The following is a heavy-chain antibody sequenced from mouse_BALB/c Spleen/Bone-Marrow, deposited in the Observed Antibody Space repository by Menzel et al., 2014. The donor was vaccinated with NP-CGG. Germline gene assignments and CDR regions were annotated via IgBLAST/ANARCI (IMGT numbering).Heavy chain of an antibody. V-gene: IGHV14-3*02. D-gene: IGHD1-1*01. J-gene: IGHJ2*01. CDR1: GFNITATY. Sequence: VQLPPSGAALVQPGASVPLSCPASGFNITATYMPFVTPRPEQGLAWLGRLAPATGHPKYDPTFQGTAPITADTSSNTADLQLSSLTSEDTAVYYWAQWPQDYDSSYEGYWGQGTTLTV. CDR2: LAPATGHP. CDR3: AQWPQDYDSSYEGY.